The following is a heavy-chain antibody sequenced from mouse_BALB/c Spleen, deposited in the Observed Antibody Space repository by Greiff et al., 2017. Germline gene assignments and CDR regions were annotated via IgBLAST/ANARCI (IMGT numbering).Heavy chain of an antibody. CDR1: GYSFTGYY. J-gene: IGHJ4*01. Sequence: EVQLQESGPELVKPGASVKISCKASGYSFTGYYMHWVKQSHVKSLEWIGRINPYNGATSYNQNFKDKASLTVDKSSSTAYMELHSLTSEDSAVYYCARMAMDYWGQGTSVTVSS. CDR2: INPYNGAT. V-gene: IGHV1-31*01. CDR3: ARMAMDY.